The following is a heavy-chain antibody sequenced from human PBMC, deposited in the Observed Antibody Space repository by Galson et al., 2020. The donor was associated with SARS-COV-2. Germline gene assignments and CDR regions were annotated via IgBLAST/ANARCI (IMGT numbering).Heavy chain of an antibody. J-gene: IGHJ4*02. V-gene: IGHV4-34*01. Sequence: SQASETLSLTCAVYGGSFSGYYWSWIRQPPGEGLEWIGEINHTGNTNYNPSLKSRVTVSADKSKNQFSLKLKSVTAADTAVYYCARNLFYYDSSQLDSWGRGTLVTVSS. CDR3: ARNLFYYDSSQLDS. CDR1: GGSFSGYY. CDR2: INHTGNT. D-gene: IGHD3-22*01.